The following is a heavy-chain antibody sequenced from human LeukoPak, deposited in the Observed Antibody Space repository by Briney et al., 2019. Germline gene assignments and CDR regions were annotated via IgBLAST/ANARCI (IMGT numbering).Heavy chain of an antibody. CDR1: GGSISSTTYY. CDR3: ARHRPEGSYPLDS. CDR2: IYSTGST. J-gene: IGHJ4*02. V-gene: IGHV4-61*05. Sequence: PSETLSLTCTVSGGSISSTTYYWSWLRQPPGKGLEWIGHIYSTGSTTHSPSLKSRVIMSADTSKNQFSLKVTSVTAADTAVYYCARHRPEGSYPLDSWGQGALVTVSS.